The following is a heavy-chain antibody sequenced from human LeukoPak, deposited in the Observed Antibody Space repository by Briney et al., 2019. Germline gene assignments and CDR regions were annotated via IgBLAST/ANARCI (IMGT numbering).Heavy chain of an antibody. CDR2: ISVYNGNA. D-gene: IGHD6-13*01. V-gene: IGHV1-18*01. CDR3: ARGGVSNSWYRTPDY. Sequence: ASVKVSCKASGYTFTNYGISWVRQAPGQELEWMGWISVYNGNANYVQKFQGRVTMTTDTSTSTAYMELRSLRSDDTAVYYCARGGVSNSWYRTPDYWGQGTLVTVSS. CDR1: GYTFTNYG. J-gene: IGHJ4*02.